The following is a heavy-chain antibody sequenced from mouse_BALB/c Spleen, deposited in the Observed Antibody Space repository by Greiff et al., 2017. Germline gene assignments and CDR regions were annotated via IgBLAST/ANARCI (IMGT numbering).Heavy chain of an antibody. CDR3: ARCPYGNLDY. CDR1: GFNIKDTY. CDR2: IDPANGNT. D-gene: IGHD2-10*02. V-gene: IGHV14-3*02. Sequence: VHVKQSGAELVKPGASVKLSCTASGFNIKDTYMHWVKQRPEQGLEWIGRIDPANGNTKYDPKFQGKATITADTSSNTAYLQLSSLTSEDTAVYYCARCPYGNLDYWGQGTTLTVSS. J-gene: IGHJ2*01.